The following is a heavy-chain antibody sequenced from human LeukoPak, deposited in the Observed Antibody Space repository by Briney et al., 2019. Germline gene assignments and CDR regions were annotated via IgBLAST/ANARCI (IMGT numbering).Heavy chain of an antibody. CDR2: IYYSGST. J-gene: IGHJ4*02. Sequence: SETLSLTCTVSGGSISSSSYYWGWIRQPPGEGLEWIGSIYYSGSTYYNPSLKSRVTISVDTSKNQFSLKLSSVTAADTAVYYCARDFGGATDYWGQGTLVTVSS. V-gene: IGHV4-39*07. CDR3: ARDFGGATDY. CDR1: GGSISSSSYY. D-gene: IGHD3-10*01.